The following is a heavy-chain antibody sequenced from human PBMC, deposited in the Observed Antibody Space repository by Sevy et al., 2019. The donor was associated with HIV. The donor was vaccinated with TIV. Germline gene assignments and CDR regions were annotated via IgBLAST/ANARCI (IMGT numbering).Heavy chain of an antibody. Sequence: GGSLRLSCAASGFTFSSYAMSWVRQAPGKGLEWVSGISGSGSGTYYAYSVKGRFTISRDNSKNTLYLYMNSLRGEDTAVYYCAKDRATKMHTDFDYWGQGTLVTVSS. CDR2: ISGSGSGT. CDR1: GFTFSSYA. CDR3: AKDRATKMHTDFDY. J-gene: IGHJ4*02. V-gene: IGHV3-23*01. D-gene: IGHD5-18*01.